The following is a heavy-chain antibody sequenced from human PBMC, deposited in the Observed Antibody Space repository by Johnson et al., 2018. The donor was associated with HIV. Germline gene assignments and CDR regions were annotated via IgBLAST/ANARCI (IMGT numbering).Heavy chain of an antibody. J-gene: IGHJ3*02. Sequence: VQLVESGGGVVQPGRSLSLSCAASGFTFSSYAMNWVRQAPGKGLEWVAVISYDGRNKDYADSVKGRCTISRDNSKNTLFLQMNSLRPEYTAVYHCSRDPIAIRNYYGSGSAFDIWGQGTMVTVSS. CDR3: SRDPIAIRNYYGSGSAFDI. D-gene: IGHD3-10*01. CDR1: GFTFSSYA. V-gene: IGHV3-30*04. CDR2: ISYDGRNK.